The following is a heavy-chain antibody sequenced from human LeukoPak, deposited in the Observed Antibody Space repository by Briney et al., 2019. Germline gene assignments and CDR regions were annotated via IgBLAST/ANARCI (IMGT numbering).Heavy chain of an antibody. D-gene: IGHD5-24*01. Sequence: PSETLSLTCTVSGGSISSTSYFWGWIRQPPGKGLEWIGIIYYSGSTSYNPSLKSRVIICLHTSKNQFSMKLSSVTAADTAVYYCARQGDAYNSGALDIWGQGTMVTVSS. CDR1: GGSISSTSYF. CDR2: IYYSGST. CDR3: ARQGDAYNSGALDI. J-gene: IGHJ3*02. V-gene: IGHV4-39*01.